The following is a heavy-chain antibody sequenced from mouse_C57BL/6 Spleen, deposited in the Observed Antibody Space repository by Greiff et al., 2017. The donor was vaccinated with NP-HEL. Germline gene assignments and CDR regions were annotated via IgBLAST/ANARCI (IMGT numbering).Heavy chain of an antibody. D-gene: IGHD1-1*01. CDR2: ISYDGSN. V-gene: IGHV3-6*01. CDR1: GYSITSGYY. J-gene: IGHJ4*01. Sequence: DVKLVESGPGLVKPSQSLSLTCSVTGYSITSGYYWNWIRQFPGNKLEWMGYISYDGSNNYNPSLKNRISITRDTSKNQFFLKLNSVTTEDTATYYCARDGDYYGRGYAMDYWGQGTSVTVSS. CDR3: ARDGDYYGRGYAMDY.